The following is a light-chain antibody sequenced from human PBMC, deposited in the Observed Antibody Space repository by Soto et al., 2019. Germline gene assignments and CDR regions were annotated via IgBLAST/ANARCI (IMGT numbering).Light chain of an antibody. Sequence: EIVLTQSPGTLSLSPGETATVSCRATESFITKALAWYQHKPGQAPRLLIYGASTRATGIPARFSGSGSGTEFTLTISSLQSEDFAVYYCLQYNNWPFTFGPGTKVDVK. CDR3: LQYNNWPFT. V-gene: IGKV3-15*01. CDR2: GAS. J-gene: IGKJ3*01. CDR1: ESFITKA.